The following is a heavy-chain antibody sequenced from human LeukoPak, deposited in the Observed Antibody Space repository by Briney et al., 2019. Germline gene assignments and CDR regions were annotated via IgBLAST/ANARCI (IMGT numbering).Heavy chain of an antibody. CDR2: IDASGST. CDR3: ARGGTYYTSGSYLGY. V-gene: IGHV4-4*07. CDR1: GASVSSYY. D-gene: IGHD3-10*01. Sequence: SETLSLTCTVSGASVSSYYWIWIRQPAGRGLEWIGRIDASGSTNYNPSPKSRVTMSVDSSKNQFSLKFSSVTAADTAVYYCARGGTYYTSGSYLGYWGQGTLVTVSS. J-gene: IGHJ4*02.